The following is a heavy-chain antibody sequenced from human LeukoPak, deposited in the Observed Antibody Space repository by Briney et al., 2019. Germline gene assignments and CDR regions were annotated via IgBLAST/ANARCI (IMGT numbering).Heavy chain of an antibody. CDR1: GFTFSTYV. D-gene: IGHD5-18*01. V-gene: IGHV3-30-3*01. CDR2: ISYDGSNK. CDR3: ARAGEGYSYGLDY. Sequence: GGSLRLSCAASGFTFSTYVMHWLRQAPGKGLEWVAVISYDGSNKYYADSVKGRFTISRDNSKNTLYLQMNSLRAEDTAVYYCARAGEGYSYGLDYWGQGTLVTVSS. J-gene: IGHJ4*02.